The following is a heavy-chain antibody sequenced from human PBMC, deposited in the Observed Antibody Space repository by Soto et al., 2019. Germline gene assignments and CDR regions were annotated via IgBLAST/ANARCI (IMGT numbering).Heavy chain of an antibody. CDR1: GGSISSGDYY. CDR3: ARPSGNGYYTGAFDY. J-gene: IGHJ4*02. Sequence: HVQLQESGPGLVKPSPTLSLTCTVSGGSISSGDYYWSWIRQPPGKALEWIGYIYYSGSTYYNPYLKSRVTIAVDTSKNQFSLRMSSVTAADTAVYYCARPSGNGYYTGAFDYCGQGTLVTVSS. CDR2: IYYSGST. V-gene: IGHV4-30-4*01. D-gene: IGHD3-3*01.